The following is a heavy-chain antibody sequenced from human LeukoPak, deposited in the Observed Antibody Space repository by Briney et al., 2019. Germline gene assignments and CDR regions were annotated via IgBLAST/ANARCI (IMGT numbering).Heavy chain of an antibody. V-gene: IGHV4-59*12. Sequence: SETLSLTCTVSGGSISSYYWSWIRQPPGKGLEWIGYIYYSGSTNYNPSLKSRVTMSVDTSKNQFSLKLSSVTAADTAVYYCARDLRKTIFGVVRYGMDVWGQGTTVTVSS. CDR3: ARDLRKTIFGVVRYGMDV. CDR2: IYYSGST. CDR1: GGSISSYY. J-gene: IGHJ6*02. D-gene: IGHD3-3*01.